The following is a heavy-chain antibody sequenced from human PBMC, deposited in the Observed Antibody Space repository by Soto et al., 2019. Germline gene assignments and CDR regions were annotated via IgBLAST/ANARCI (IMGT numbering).Heavy chain of an antibody. CDR1: GFTLSSYS. CDR2: ISGSGGTI. Sequence: EVQLVESGGGMVQPGGSLRVSCAASGFTLSSYSMHWVRQAPGKGLAWVSYISGSGGTIYYADPVKGRFTISRDNAKNSLSVQMNSLRDEDTPVYFCARETGLSSIGWSYYFDFWGQGTRVTVSS. D-gene: IGHD6-19*01. J-gene: IGHJ4*02. CDR3: ARETGLSSIGWSYYFDF. V-gene: IGHV3-48*02.